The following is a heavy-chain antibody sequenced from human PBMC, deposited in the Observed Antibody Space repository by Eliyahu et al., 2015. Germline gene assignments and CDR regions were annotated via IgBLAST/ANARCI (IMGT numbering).Heavy chain of an antibody. CDR2: VYYRGIT. J-gene: IGHJ4*02. CDR1: GGSVSTRSYY. V-gene: IGHV4-61*01. Sequence: QVQLQESGPGLVKPSETLSLTCTVSGGSVSTRSYYWRXWLRQPPGKGLELIGHVYYRGITNYNPSLRSRVTMSVDMSTNQFSLNLSSVTAADTAVYYCARIAVGPTPMGNYFDYWGQGTLVTVSS. D-gene: IGHD1-26*01. CDR3: ARIAVGPTPMGNYFDY.